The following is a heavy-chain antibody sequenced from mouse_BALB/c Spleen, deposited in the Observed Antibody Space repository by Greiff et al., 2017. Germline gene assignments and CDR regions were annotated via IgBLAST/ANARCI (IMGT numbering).Heavy chain of an antibody. D-gene: IGHD5-1*01. CDR2: INPGSGGT. Sequence: QVQLQQSGAELVRPGTSVKVSCKASGYAFTNYLIDWVKQRPGQGLEWIGVINPGSGGTNYNEKFKGKATLTADKSSSTAYMQLSSLTSDDSAVYFCARRPKPYWYFDVWGAGTTVTVSS. V-gene: IGHV1-54*01. CDR1: GYAFTNYL. CDR3: ARRPKPYWYFDV. J-gene: IGHJ1*01.